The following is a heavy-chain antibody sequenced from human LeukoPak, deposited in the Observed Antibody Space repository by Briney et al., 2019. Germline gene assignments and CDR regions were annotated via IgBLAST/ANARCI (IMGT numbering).Heavy chain of an antibody. D-gene: IGHD3-3*01. Sequence: GGSLRLSCAASGFTFSNAWMSWVRQAPGKGLEWVGRIKSKTDGGTTDYAAPVKGRFTISRDDSKNTLYVQMNSLKTEDTAVYYCTTYDFWSVSYAFDIWGQGTMVTVSS. CDR1: GFTFSNAW. V-gene: IGHV3-15*01. CDR3: TTYDFWSVSYAFDI. CDR2: IKSKTDGGTT. J-gene: IGHJ3*02.